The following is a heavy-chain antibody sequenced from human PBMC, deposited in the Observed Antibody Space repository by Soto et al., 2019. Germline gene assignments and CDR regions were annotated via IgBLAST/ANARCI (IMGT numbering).Heavy chain of an antibody. CDR3: ARCIQEDYYYGMDV. J-gene: IGHJ6*02. V-gene: IGHV1-18*01. CDR2: ISADNINT. CDR1: GYTFYSHS. D-gene: IGHD5-18*01. Sequence: QAQLVQSGAEVKKPGASVKVSCKASGYTFYSHSISWVRQAPGQGLEWMGRISADNINTKYAQKFRGRVTMTTDTSTSTVYLGLRNLGSGDTAVDYCARCIQEDYYYGMDVWGQGTTVTVPS.